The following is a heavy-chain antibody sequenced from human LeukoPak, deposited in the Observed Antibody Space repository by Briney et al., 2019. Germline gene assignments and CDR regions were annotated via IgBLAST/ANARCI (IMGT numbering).Heavy chain of an antibody. CDR2: ISSSSSYI. D-gene: IGHD3-10*01. V-gene: IGHV3-21*01. CDR3: ARDMLAGFGELLSNFDY. J-gene: IGHJ4*02. CDR1: GFTFSSYS. Sequence: GGSLRLSCAASGFTFSSYSMNWVRHAPGKGLEWVSSISSSSSYIYYADSVKGRFTISRDNAKNSLYLQMNSPRAEDTAVYYCARDMLAGFGELLSNFDYWGQGTLVTVSS.